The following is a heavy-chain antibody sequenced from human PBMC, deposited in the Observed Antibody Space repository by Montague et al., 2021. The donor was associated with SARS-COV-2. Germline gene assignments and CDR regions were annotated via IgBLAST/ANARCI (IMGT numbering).Heavy chain of an antibody. V-gene: IGHV4-34*01. CDR1: GGSFSGYY. Sequence: SETLSLTCGVYGGSFSGYYWSWIRQPPGKGLEWIGEINDGGSVNYNPSLKSRLTMSVDTSKKQFSLNLTSVAAADTAVYYCARTTKMDDYVWGSDRFTPFDAWGQGTTVIVSS. J-gene: IGHJ3*01. CDR2: INDGGSV. CDR3: ARTTKMDDYVWGSDRFTPFDA. D-gene: IGHD3-16*02.